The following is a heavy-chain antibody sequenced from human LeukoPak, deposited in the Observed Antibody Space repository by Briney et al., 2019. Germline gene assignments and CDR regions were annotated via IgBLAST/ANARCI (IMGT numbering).Heavy chain of an antibody. CDR1: GGSISSYY. D-gene: IGHD6-6*01. J-gene: IGHJ4*02. Sequence: PSDTLSLTCTVSGGSISSYYWSWLRQPPGKGLEGIGYFHYSGSTNYNPSLKSRVTISVDTSKNQFSLKLRSVTAADTAVYYCARLGDSSSRLYYFDYWGQGTLVTVSS. CDR2: FHYSGST. V-gene: IGHV4-59*08. CDR3: ARLGDSSSRLYYFDY.